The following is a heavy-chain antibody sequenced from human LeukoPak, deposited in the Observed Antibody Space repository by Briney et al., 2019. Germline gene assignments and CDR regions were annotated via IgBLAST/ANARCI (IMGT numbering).Heavy chain of an antibody. V-gene: IGHV3-30*02. CDR2: IRYDGSNK. D-gene: IGHD3-10*01. CDR1: GFTFSSYG. Sequence: PGGSLRLSCAASGFTFSSYGLHWVRQAPGKGLEWVAFIRYDGSNKYYADSVKGRFTISRDDSKNTLYLQMNSLRAEDKAVYYCAKDYYGSGSYPNWFDPWGQGTLVTVSS. CDR3: AKDYYGSGSYPNWFDP. J-gene: IGHJ5*02.